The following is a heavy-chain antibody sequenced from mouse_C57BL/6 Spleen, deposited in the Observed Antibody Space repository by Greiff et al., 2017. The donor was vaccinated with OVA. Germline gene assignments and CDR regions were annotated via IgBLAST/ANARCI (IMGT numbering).Heavy chain of an antibody. Sequence: QLQQPGAELVKPGASVKLSCKASGYTFTSYWMHWVKQRPGQGLEWIGMIHPNSGSTNYNEKFKSKATLTVDKSSSTAYMQLSSLTSEDSAVYYCARSYDYDDAYYYAMDYWGQGTSVTVSS. CDR1: GYTFTSYW. CDR2: IHPNSGST. D-gene: IGHD2-4*01. V-gene: IGHV1-64*01. J-gene: IGHJ4*01. CDR3: ARSYDYDDAYYYAMDY.